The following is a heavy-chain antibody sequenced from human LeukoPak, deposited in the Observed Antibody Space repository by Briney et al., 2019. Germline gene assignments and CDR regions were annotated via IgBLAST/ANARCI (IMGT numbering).Heavy chain of an antibody. D-gene: IGHD6-6*01. V-gene: IGHV1-2*02. CDR1: GYTFTGYD. CDR3: ARAARRGIDY. Sequence: ASVKVSCKASGYTFTGYDIHWVRQAPGQGLEWMGWINPNSGGTDYAQKFQGRVTMTRDTSITTAYMDLSRLRSDDTAVYYCARAARRGIDYWGQGTLVTVSS. J-gene: IGHJ4*02. CDR2: INPNSGGT.